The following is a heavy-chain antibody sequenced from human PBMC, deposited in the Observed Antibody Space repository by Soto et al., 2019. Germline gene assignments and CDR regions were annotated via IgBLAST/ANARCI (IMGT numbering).Heavy chain of an antibody. Sequence: PGGSLRLSCAASGFTFSSYSMNWVRQAPGKGLEWVSYISSSSSTIYYADAVKGRFTISRDNAKNSLYLQMNSLADEDTAVYYCARVRSGYYQDYWGQGTLVTVSS. V-gene: IGHV3-48*02. CDR1: GFTFSSYS. CDR2: ISSSSSTI. J-gene: IGHJ4*02. D-gene: IGHD3-3*01. CDR3: ARVRSGYYQDY.